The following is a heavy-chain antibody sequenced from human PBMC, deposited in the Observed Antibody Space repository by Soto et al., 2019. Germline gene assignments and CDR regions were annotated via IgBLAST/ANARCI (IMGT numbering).Heavy chain of an antibody. V-gene: IGHV3-23*01. CDR1: GLSFGSYA. CDR2: ISGSDGKT. D-gene: IGHD2-15*01. J-gene: IGHJ4*02. Sequence: WWSLSLSCASSGLSFGSYALSWVRQAPGKGLEWVSTISGSDGKTFYADSVKGRFSISRDTSQSTLYLQMNSLRADDTAMYYCARCSYPDYWGQRNQVTVSA. CDR3: ARCSYPDY.